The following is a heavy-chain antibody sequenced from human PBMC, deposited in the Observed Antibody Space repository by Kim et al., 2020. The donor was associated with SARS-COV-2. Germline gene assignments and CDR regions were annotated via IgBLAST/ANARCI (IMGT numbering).Heavy chain of an antibody. CDR2: ISAYNGNT. Sequence: ASVKVSCKASGYTFTSYGITWVRQAPGQGLEWMGWISAYNGNTNYTQKLQGRVTLTTDTSTSTAYLELRSLRSDDTAIYYCCRGGVAAPGKESRYWGQGTLVTVSS. V-gene: IGHV1-18*01. J-gene: IGHJ4*02. CDR3: CRGGVAAPGKESRY. CDR1: GYTFTSYG. D-gene: IGHD6-13*01.